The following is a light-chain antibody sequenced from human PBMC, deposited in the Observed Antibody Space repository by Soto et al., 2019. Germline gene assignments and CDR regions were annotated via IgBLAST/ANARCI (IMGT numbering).Light chain of an antibody. Sequence: EIAMTQSPAILSVSPGERATLSCRASQSVGSDLAWYQQNPGQAPRLLIYGAFTRASGIPARLSGSGSGTEFALTSSSLQCEDFAVYYCQQYNIAPTFGQGTKVEIK. J-gene: IGKJ1*01. CDR1: QSVGSD. V-gene: IGKV3-15*01. CDR2: GAF. CDR3: QQYNIAPT.